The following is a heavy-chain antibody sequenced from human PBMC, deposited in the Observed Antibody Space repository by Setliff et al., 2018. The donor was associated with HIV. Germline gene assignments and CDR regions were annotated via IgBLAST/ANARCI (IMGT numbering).Heavy chain of an antibody. CDR2: IEFDGSDK. CDR1: GFIFNNHG. V-gene: IGHV3-33*03. CDR3: AKNLGSQVHYFYGMDV. J-gene: IGHJ6*02. D-gene: IGHD7-27*01. Sequence: SLRLSCAASGFIFNNHGMHWVRQAPGKGLEWVTFIEFDGSDKYYVDSVKGRFTIARDNSKSMLYLQMNSLRAEDTAVYYCAKNLGSQVHYFYGMDVWGQGTTVTVS.